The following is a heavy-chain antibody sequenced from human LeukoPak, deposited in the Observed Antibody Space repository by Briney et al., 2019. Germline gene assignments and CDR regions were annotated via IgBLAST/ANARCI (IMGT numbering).Heavy chain of an antibody. Sequence: GGSLRLSCAASGFTFSSYAMSWVRQAPGKGLEWVSAISGSGGSTYYADSVKGRFTISRGNAKNSLYLQMNSLRAEDTALYYCAKGYSGYDFTDYWGQGTLVTVSS. D-gene: IGHD5-12*01. V-gene: IGHV3-23*01. J-gene: IGHJ4*02. CDR3: AKGYSGYDFTDY. CDR1: GFTFSSYA. CDR2: ISGSGGST.